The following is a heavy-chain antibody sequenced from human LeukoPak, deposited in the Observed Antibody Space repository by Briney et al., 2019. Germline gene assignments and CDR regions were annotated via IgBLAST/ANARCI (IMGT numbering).Heavy chain of an antibody. CDR1: GFTFSSYE. CDR2: ISSSGSTI. V-gene: IGHV3-48*03. D-gene: IGHD6-13*01. J-gene: IGHJ6*04. CDR3: ARRFRRIAAAGPVSYGMDV. Sequence: PGGSLRLSCAASGFTFSSYEMKWVRQAPGKGLECVSYISSSGSTIYYAHSVKGRFTISRDNAKNSLYLQMNSLRAEDTAVYYCARRFRRIAAAGPVSYGMDVWGKGTTVTVSS.